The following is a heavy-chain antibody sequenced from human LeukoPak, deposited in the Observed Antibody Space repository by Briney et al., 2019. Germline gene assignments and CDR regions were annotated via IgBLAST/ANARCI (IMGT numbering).Heavy chain of an antibody. V-gene: IGHV3-30*18. D-gene: IGHD1-14*01. Sequence: SGGSLRLSCAASGFTFSSYGMHWVRQAPGKGLEWVAVISYYGSNKYYADSVKGRFTISRDNSKNTLYLQMNSLSGEDTAVYYCAKGYHGFDYWGQGTLVTVSS. CDR3: AKGYHGFDY. CDR1: GFTFSSYG. CDR2: ISYYGSNK. J-gene: IGHJ4*02.